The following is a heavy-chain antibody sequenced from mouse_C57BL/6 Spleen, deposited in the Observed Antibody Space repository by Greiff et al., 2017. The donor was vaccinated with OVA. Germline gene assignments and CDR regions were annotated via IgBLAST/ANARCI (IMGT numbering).Heavy chain of an antibody. CDR1: GYTFTSYW. J-gene: IGHJ4*01. D-gene: IGHD3-3*01. CDR3: ARQGRGYYAMDY. CDR2: IDPSDSYT. V-gene: IGHV1-69*01. Sequence: QVQLKESGAELVMPGASVKLSCKASGYTFTSYWMHWVKQRPGQGLEWIGEIDPSDSYTNYNQKFKGKSTLTVDKSSSTAYMQLSSLTSEDSAVYYCARQGRGYYAMDYWGQGTSVTVSS.